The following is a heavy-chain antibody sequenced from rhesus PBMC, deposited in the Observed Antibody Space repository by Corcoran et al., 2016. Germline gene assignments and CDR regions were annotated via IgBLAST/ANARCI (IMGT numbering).Heavy chain of an antibody. CDR2: IIPLVGIT. D-gene: IGHD6-43*01. CDR1: GSTFGSEA. V-gene: IGHV1-198*02. Sequence: QVQLVQSGAEVKKPGASVKVSCKASGSTFGSEAISWVGRDPGQGLEGMGVIIPLVGITNYAEKFQGRVTITADTSTSTAYMELSSLRSEDTAVYYCARVSGSSLDYWGQGVLVTVSS. J-gene: IGHJ4*01. CDR3: ARVSGSSLDY.